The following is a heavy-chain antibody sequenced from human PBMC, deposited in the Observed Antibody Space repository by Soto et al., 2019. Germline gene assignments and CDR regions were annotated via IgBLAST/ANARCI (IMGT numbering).Heavy chain of an antibody. CDR3: ARDSSKYTYGSFYFDY. CDR2: ISYSSATI. J-gene: IGHJ4*02. CDR1: GFTLGNYG. V-gene: IGHV3-48*02. Sequence: LRLSFAASGFTLGNYGINWVRQAPGRGLEWISFISYSSATIHYADSVRGRFTISRDNANNSLYLEMSSLRDEDTAVYFCARDSSKYTYGSFYFDYWGQGTLVTVSS. D-gene: IGHD5-18*01.